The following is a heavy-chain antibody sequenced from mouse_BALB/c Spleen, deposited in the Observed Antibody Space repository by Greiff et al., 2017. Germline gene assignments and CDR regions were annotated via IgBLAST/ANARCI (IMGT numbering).Heavy chain of an antibody. V-gene: IGHV3-2*02. CDR1: GYSITSDYA. J-gene: IGHJ3*01. CDR2: ISYSGST. D-gene: IGHD2-2*01. Sequence: EVQLQQSGPGLVKPSQSLSLTCTVTGYSITSDYAWNWIRQFPGNKLEWMGYISYSGSTSYNPSLKSRISITRDTSKNQFFLQLNSVTTEDTATYYCARWDYGLFAYWGQGTLVTVSA. CDR3: ARWDYGLFAY.